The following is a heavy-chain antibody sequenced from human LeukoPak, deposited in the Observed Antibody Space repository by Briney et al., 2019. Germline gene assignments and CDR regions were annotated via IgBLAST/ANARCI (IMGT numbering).Heavy chain of an antibody. V-gene: IGHV4-34*01. D-gene: IGHD6-13*01. Sequence: SETLSLTCAVSGGSFSGYYWSWIRQPPGKGLEWIGEINHSGSTNYNPSLKSRVTISVDTSKNQFSLKLSSVTAADTAVYYCARGPYSTVYYYYGMDVWGQGTTVTVSS. J-gene: IGHJ6*02. CDR3: ARGPYSTVYYYYGMDV. CDR1: GGSFSGYY. CDR2: INHSGST.